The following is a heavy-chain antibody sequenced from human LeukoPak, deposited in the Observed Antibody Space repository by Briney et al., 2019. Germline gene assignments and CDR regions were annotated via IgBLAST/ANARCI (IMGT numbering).Heavy chain of an antibody. Sequence: KPSETLSLTCTVSGGSISSYYWSWIRQPPGKGLEWIGYIYYSGSTNYNPSLKSRVTISVDTSKNQFSLRLTSVTAADTAVYYCAREGRQDYVYFDCWGQGTLVTVSS. D-gene: IGHD4-17*01. CDR1: GGSISSYY. CDR2: IYYSGST. J-gene: IGHJ4*02. CDR3: AREGRQDYVYFDC. V-gene: IGHV4-59*01.